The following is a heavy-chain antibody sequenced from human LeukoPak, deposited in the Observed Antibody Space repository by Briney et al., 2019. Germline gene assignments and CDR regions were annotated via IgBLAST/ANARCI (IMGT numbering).Heavy chain of an antibody. D-gene: IGHD2-2*01. CDR1: GFTFSGYA. Sequence: GGSLRLSCAASGFTFSGYAMSWVRQAPGKGLEWVSAISGSGGSTYYADSVKGRFTISRDNSKNTLYLQMNSLRAEDTAVYYCAKGEIVPGRRYFDYWGQGTLVTVSS. CDR3: AKGEIVPGRRYFDY. J-gene: IGHJ4*02. CDR2: ISGSGGST. V-gene: IGHV3-23*01.